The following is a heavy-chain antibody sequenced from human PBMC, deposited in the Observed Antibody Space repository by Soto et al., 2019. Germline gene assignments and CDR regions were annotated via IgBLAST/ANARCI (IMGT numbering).Heavy chain of an antibody. CDR3: AKGGVWDSSGYHTEYYFDY. V-gene: IGHV3-23*01. J-gene: IGHJ4*02. CDR1: GFTFSSYA. CDR2: ISGSGGST. D-gene: IGHD3-22*01. Sequence: GGSLRLSCAASGFTFSSYAMSWVRQAPGKGLEWVSAISGSGGSTYYADSGKGRFTISRDNSKKPLYLQMNSLRAEDTAVYYCAKGGVWDSSGYHTEYYFDYWGQGTLVTVSS.